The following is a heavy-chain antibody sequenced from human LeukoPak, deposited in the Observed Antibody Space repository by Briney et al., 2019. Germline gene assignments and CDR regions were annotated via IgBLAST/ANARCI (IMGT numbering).Heavy chain of an antibody. Sequence: SVKVSCKASGGTFSSYAISWVRQAPGQGLEWMGGIIPIFGTANYAQKFQGRVTITADESTSTAYMELSSLRSEDTAVYYCARGPYVEYGLYYYYYMDVWGKGTTVTVSS. CDR1: GGTFSSYA. V-gene: IGHV1-69*01. D-gene: IGHD2-2*01. J-gene: IGHJ6*03. CDR2: IIPIFGTA. CDR3: ARGPYVEYGLYYYYYMDV.